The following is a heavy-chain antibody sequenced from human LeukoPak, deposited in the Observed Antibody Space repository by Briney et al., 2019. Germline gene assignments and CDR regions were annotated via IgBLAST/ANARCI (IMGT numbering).Heavy chain of an antibody. CDR3: AKPRAMTTGVGRYFDL. D-gene: IGHD1-1*01. CDR2: ISSSARTI. J-gene: IGHJ2*01. Sequence: GGSLRLSCAASGFAFSDYYMSWIRQAPGKGLEWVSCISSSARTIYYADSVKGRFTISRDNSKNTLYLQMNSLRAEDTAIYYCAKPRAMTTGVGRYFDLWGRGTLVTVSS. CDR1: GFAFSDYY. V-gene: IGHV3-11*01.